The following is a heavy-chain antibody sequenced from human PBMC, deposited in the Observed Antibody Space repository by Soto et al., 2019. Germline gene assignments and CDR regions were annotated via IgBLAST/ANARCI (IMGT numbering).Heavy chain of an antibody. CDR1: GLTFSNYA. J-gene: IGHJ4*02. Sequence: EVQLLESGGGLVQPGGSLRLSCAASGLTFSNYAMSWVRQGPGKGLEWVSAISGNDGSTYYADSVKGRFTISRDNSKNTLHLQMNSLRAEDTAVYYCAKDFTHPVDYWGQGTVVTVSS. CDR2: ISGNDGST. CDR3: AKDFTHPVDY. V-gene: IGHV3-23*01.